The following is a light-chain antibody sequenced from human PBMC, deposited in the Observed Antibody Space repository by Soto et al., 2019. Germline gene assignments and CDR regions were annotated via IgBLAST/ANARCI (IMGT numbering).Light chain of an antibody. J-gene: IGLJ1*01. V-gene: IGLV2-14*01. CDR2: GNT. CDR1: TSDVGGYNY. CDR3: SWYTMVTPLLYL. Sequence: QSALTQPASGSGSPGQWITISCTGTTSDVGGYNYVSWYQQHPGIAPKLLIYGNTNQPSGVTTRFSGSKSGNTASPTISGLQAEEQADYPGSWYTMVTPLLYLVRTGTKVTVL.